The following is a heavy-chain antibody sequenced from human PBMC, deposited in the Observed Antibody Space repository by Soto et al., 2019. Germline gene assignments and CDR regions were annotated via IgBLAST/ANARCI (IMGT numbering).Heavy chain of an antibody. D-gene: IGHD5-18*01. CDR3: ARVDTTMGGYHYYYGMDV. Sequence: QVQLQESGPGLVKPSGTLSLTCAVSGGSISNSNWWSWVRQPPGKGLEWIGEIYHSGSTNYNPSLKSRVTISVDKSKNQFSLKLTSVTAADTAVYYCARVDTTMGGYHYYYGMDVWGQGTTVTVSS. J-gene: IGHJ6*02. V-gene: IGHV4-4*02. CDR1: GGSISNSNW. CDR2: IYHSGST.